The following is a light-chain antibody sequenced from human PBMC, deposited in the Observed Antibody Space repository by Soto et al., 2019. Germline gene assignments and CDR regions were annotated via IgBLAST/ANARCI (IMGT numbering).Light chain of an antibody. CDR2: DVY. CDR3: TPYTSSAPFYV. CDR1: RTDVDGYDY. Sequence: QSALTQPASVSGSPGQSIAISCTGVRTDVDGYDYVSWYQQHPGQAPQLIIYDVYNRPSGVSHRFSGSKSGDTASLTIPGLPVEDEADYYSTPYTSSAPFYVFGTGTKLPAL. V-gene: IGLV2-14*03. J-gene: IGLJ1*01.